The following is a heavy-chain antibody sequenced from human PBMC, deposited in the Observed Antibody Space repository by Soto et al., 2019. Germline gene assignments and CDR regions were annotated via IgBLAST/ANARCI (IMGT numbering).Heavy chain of an antibody. V-gene: IGHV1-2*02. Sequence: QLHLVQSGAVVKKPGASVTVSCSASGYPVTAYYMHWVRQAPGRGLAWMGGINPATGAAKYTQTSQGRVTMTRDTATSTVFMELRGLTSEATAGFYCARGGGVGVAGSAAFDMWGQGTLVTVSS. D-gene: IGHD3-3*01. CDR1: GYPVTAYY. CDR2: INPATGAA. CDR3: ARGGGVGVAGSAAFDM. J-gene: IGHJ3*02.